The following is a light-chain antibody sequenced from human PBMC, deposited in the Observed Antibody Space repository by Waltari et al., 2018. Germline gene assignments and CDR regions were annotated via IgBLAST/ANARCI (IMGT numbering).Light chain of an antibody. CDR3: QQFARSPFT. CDR1: ESLGKNY. V-gene: IGKV3-20*01. J-gene: IGKJ2*01. CDR2: GVS. Sequence: EIVLTQSPGTLSLSPGERATLSCRASESLGKNYLAWYQQKPDQATRLRIYGVSSRATGIPDRFSGSGSGTAFTLTISRLEPEDFALYFCQQFARSPFTFGQGTRLEIK.